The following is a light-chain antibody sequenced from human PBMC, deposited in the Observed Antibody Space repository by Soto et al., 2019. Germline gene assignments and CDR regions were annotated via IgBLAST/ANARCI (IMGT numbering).Light chain of an antibody. Sequence: DVVMTQTPLSLSVAPGQPASISCKSSQSLLHITGETFLFWYLQKPGQSPQLLIYEVSTRVSGAPDIYSGSGSGTDFTLEISRVETDDVGIYYCMQSTPLPPTFGKGTRLGIE. V-gene: IGKV2D-29*02. CDR2: EVS. J-gene: IGKJ5*01. CDR1: QSLLHITGETF. CDR3: MQSTPLPPT.